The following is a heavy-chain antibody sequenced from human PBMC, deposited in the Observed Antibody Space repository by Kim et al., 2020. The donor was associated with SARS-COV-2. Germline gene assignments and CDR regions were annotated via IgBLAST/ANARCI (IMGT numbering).Heavy chain of an antibody. D-gene: IGHD2-21*02. V-gene: IGHV4-39*07. J-gene: IGHJ4*02. Sequence: SETLSLTCTVSGGSISSSSYYWGWIRQPPGKGLEWIGSIYYSGSTYYNPSLKSRVTISVDTSKNQFSLKLSSVTAADTAVYYCARDLGSSDCGGDCYPPPLPDYWGQGTLVTVSS. CDR1: GGSISSSSYY. CDR3: ARDLGSSDCGGDCYPPPLPDY. CDR2: IYYSGST.